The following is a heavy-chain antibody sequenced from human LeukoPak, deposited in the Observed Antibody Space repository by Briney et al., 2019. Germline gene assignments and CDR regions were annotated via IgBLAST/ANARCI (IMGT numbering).Heavy chain of an antibody. CDR3: AKWVLLWFGELGSFDY. Sequence: PGGSLRLSCVVSGFTFSSYAMTWVRQAPGKGLEWVSVISGSADITYYADSVKGRFTISRDNSKNTLYLQMNSLRAEDTAVYYCAKWVLLWFGELGSFDYWGQGTLVTVSS. V-gene: IGHV3-23*01. J-gene: IGHJ4*02. D-gene: IGHD3-10*01. CDR1: GFTFSSYA. CDR2: ISGSADIT.